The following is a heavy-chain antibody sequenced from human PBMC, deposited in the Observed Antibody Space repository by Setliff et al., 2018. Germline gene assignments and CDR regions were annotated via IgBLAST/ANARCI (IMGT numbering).Heavy chain of an antibody. CDR3: ARDPIGPRLIQLND. Sequence: LRLSCAASGFMFGSYAMHWVRQAPGRGPEWLAVISYDGSHDYYADSVRGRFTISRDNSNNTLYMQMSSLRAEDTAIYYCARDPIGPRLIQLNDWGQGTLVTVSS. J-gene: IGHJ4*02. V-gene: IGHV3-30-3*01. CDR2: ISYDGSHD. D-gene: IGHD1-1*01. CDR1: GFMFGSYA.